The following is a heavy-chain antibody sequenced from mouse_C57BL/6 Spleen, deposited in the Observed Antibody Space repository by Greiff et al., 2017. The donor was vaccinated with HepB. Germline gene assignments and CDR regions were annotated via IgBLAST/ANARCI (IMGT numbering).Heavy chain of an antibody. CDR3: AREGEYYGSSFAY. CDR2: IYPSDSET. D-gene: IGHD1-1*01. J-gene: IGHJ3*01. Sequence: VQLQQPGAELVRPGSSVKLSCKASGYTFTSYWMDWVKQRPGQGLEWIGNIYPSDSETHYNQKFKDKATLTVDKSSSTAYMQLSSLTSEDSAVYYCAREGEYYGSSFAYWGQGTLVTVSA. V-gene: IGHV1-61*01. CDR1: GYTFTSYW.